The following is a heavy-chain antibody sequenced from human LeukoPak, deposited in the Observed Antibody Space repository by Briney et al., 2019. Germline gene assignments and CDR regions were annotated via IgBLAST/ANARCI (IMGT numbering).Heavy chain of an antibody. CDR2: MYYSGST. D-gene: IGHD3-10*01. J-gene: IGHJ4*02. CDR3: ARGLITMVRGVTYYFDY. CDR1: GGSISSSSYY. Sequence: SETLSLTCTVSGGSISSSSYYWGWVRQPPGKGLGWIGSMYYSGSTYYNPSLKSRVTISVYTSKNQFSLKLSSVTAADTAVYYCARGLITMVRGVTYYFDYWGQGTLVTVSS. V-gene: IGHV4-39*01.